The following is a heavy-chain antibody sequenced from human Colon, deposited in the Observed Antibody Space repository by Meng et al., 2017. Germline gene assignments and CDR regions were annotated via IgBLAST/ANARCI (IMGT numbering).Heavy chain of an antibody. CDR3: TREGAASARFFDK. D-gene: IGHD6-6*01. J-gene: IGHJ4*02. CDR2: ITPSNGDK. Sequence: QVRLVQSGVEVKKPGASVKVSCVASGYIFTNHHLHWVRQAPGQGPEWMGIITPSNGDKGYAQRFQGRVTMTSDTSTSTVYMELSGLRSEDTAMYYCTREGAASARFFDKWGQGTLVTVSS. CDR1: GYIFTNHH. V-gene: IGHV1-46*01.